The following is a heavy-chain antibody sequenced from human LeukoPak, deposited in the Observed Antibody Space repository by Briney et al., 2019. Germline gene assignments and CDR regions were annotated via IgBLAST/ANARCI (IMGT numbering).Heavy chain of an antibody. D-gene: IGHD1-1*01. CDR3: ARWNYGMDV. V-gene: IGHV1-3*01. CDR1: GYTFISNN. CDR2: INVGNGDT. J-gene: IGHJ6*04. Sequence: ASVKVSCKASGYTFISNNMNWVRQAPGQRLEWMGWINVGNGDTKYSQKFQGRVTIARDTSASTGYMELSSLRSEDTAVYYCARWNYGMDVWGKGTTITVSS.